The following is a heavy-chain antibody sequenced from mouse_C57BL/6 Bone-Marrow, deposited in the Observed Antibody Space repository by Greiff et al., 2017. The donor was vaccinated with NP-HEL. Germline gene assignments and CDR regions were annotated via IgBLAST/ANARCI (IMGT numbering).Heavy chain of an antibody. CDR3: ASYYGSSYCYFDY. D-gene: IGHD1-1*01. J-gene: IGHJ2*01. CDR1: GYAFSSSW. V-gene: IGHV1-82*01. Sequence: VQLVESGPELVKPGASVKISCKASGYAFSSSWMNWVKQRPGKGLEWIGRIYPGDGDTNYNGKFKGKATLTADKSSSTAYMQLSSLTSEDSAVYFCASYYGSSYCYFDYWGQGTTLTVSS. CDR2: IYPGDGDT.